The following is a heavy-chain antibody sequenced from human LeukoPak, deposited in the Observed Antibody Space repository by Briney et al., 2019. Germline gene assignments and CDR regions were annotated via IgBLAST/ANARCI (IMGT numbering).Heavy chain of an antibody. V-gene: IGHV3-73*01. CDR2: IRSTANGYAT. Sequence: GGSLRLSCAASGFTFSGSALHWVRQASGKGLEWVGRIRSTANGYATACAASVKGRFTISRDDSKNTAYLQMDSLKTEDTAVYYCTGNYYGSGSYADFDYWGQGTLVTVSS. D-gene: IGHD3-10*01. CDR1: GFTFSGSA. J-gene: IGHJ4*02. CDR3: TGNYYGSGSYADFDY.